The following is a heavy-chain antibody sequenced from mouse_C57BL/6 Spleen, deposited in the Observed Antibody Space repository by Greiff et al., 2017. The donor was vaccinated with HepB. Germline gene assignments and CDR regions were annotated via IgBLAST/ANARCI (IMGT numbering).Heavy chain of an antibody. CDR2: ISYDGSN. J-gene: IGHJ2*01. CDR3: ARGYDYDVFDY. Sequence: EVKLLESGPGLVKPSQSLSLTCSVTGYSITSGYYWNWIRQFPGNKLEWRGYISYDGSNNYNPSLKNRISMTRDTSKNQFFLKLNSVTTEDTATYYCARGYDYDVFDYWGQGTTLTVSS. D-gene: IGHD2-4*01. CDR1: GYSITSGYY. V-gene: IGHV3-6*01.